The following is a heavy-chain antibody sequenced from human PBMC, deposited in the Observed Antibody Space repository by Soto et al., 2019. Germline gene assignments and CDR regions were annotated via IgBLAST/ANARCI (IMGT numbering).Heavy chain of an antibody. CDR1: GGSITSANW. CDR2: ISHSGIT. V-gene: IGHV4-4*02. Sequence: PSETLSLTCAVSGGSITSANWWTWVRQPPGGGLEWIGEISHSGITNYKASLKSRVTMSVDKTKNDVSLKLTSVTAAETAVYYCARVLRGWFDPWGQGTPVTVSS. CDR3: ARVLRGWFDP. J-gene: IGHJ5*02.